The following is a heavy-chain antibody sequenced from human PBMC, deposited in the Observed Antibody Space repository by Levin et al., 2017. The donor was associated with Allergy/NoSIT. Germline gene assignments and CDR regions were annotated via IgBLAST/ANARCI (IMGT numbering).Heavy chain of an antibody. Sequence: ASVKVSCKTSGYTFTDYYIHWVRQAPGQELEWVGWINPNSGGKNYAQKFQGRVTMTRDTSIRSAYMELRRLRSDDTAVYYCPRPYCTRTNCFRGYFDYWGQGTLVTGSS. D-gene: IGHD2-2*01. CDR1: GYTFTDYY. CDR2: INPNSGGK. V-gene: IGHV1-2*02. CDR3: PRPYCTRTNCFRGYFDY. J-gene: IGHJ4*02.